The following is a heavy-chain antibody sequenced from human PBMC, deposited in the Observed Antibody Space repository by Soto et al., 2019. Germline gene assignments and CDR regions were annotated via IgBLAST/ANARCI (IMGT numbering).Heavy chain of an antibody. Sequence: GGSLRLSCAASGCTFISYSMSWVRQAPGKGLEWVSAISGSGGSTYFADSVKGRFTISRDNSKNTLYLQMNSLRAEDTAVYYCAKDLGTRGDDILTGYSNNDYWGQGTLVTVSS. CDR3: AKDLGTRGDDILTGYSNNDY. CDR1: GCTFISYS. D-gene: IGHD3-9*01. J-gene: IGHJ4*02. CDR2: ISGSGGST. V-gene: IGHV3-23*01.